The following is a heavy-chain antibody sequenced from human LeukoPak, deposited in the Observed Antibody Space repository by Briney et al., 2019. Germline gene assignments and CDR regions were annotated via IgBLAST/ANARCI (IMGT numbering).Heavy chain of an antibody. Sequence: PGGSLRLSCAASGFTFSSYAMHWVRQAPGKGLEWVAVISYDGSNKYYADSVKGRFTISRDNSKNTLYLQMNSLRAEDTALYYCARALDWMTTEYGMDVWGQGTTVTVSS. CDR2: ISYDGSNK. D-gene: IGHD1-1*01. V-gene: IGHV3-30-3*01. CDR1: GFTFSSYA. J-gene: IGHJ6*02. CDR3: ARALDWMTTEYGMDV.